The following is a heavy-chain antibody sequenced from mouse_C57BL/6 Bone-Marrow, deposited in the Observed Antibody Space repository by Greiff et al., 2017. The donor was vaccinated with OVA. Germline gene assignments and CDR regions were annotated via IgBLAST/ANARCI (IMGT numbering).Heavy chain of an antibody. CDR3: ARWGASMDY. Sequence: VQLQQSGAELVRPGTSVKLSCKASGYTFTSYWMHWVKQRPGQGLEWIGVIDPSDSYTNYNQKFKGKATLTVDTSSSTAYMQLSSLTSEDSAVYYCARWGASMDYWGQGTSVTVSS. CDR1: GYTFTSYW. J-gene: IGHJ4*01. CDR2: IDPSDSYT. V-gene: IGHV1-59*01.